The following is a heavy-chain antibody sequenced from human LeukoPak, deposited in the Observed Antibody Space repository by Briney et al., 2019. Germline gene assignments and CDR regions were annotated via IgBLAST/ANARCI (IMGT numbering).Heavy chain of an antibody. CDR3: AKDLAFKPGYCSGGSCYKGLLAPRYYFDY. V-gene: IGHV3-23*01. Sequence: PGGSLRLSCAASGFTFSSYAMSWVRQAPGKGLEWVSAISGSGGSTYYADSVKGRFTISRDNSKNTLYLQMNSLRAEDTAVYYCAKDLAFKPGYCSGGSCYKGLLAPRYYFDYWGQGTLVTVSS. J-gene: IGHJ4*02. D-gene: IGHD2-15*01. CDR1: GFTFSSYA. CDR2: ISGSGGST.